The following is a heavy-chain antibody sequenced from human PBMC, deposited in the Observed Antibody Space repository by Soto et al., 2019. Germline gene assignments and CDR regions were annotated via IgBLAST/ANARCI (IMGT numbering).Heavy chain of an antibody. V-gene: IGHV4-39*01. CDR2: IYYSGST. J-gene: IGHJ6*03. Sequence: SETLSLTCTVSGGSISSSSYYWGWIRQPPGKGLEWIGSIYYSGSTYYNPSLKSRVTISVDTSKNQFSLKLSSVTAADTAVYYCARQGQMEAYYYMDVWGKGTTVTVSS. CDR1: GGSISSSSYY. CDR3: ARQGQMEAYYYMDV. D-gene: IGHD1-1*01.